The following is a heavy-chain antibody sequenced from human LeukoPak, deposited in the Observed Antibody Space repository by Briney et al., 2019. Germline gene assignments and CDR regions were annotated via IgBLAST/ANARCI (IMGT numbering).Heavy chain of an antibody. CDR3: ARRGTTYCTVDSCHPNWFDP. Sequence: PGGSLRLSCAASGFTFSSYSVNWVRQAPGKGLEWVSYISSSSSTIYYADSVKGRFTISRDNAKNSLYLLMNSLRAEDTAVYYCARRGTTYCTVDSCHPNWFDPWGQGTLVTVSS. D-gene: IGHD2-15*01. V-gene: IGHV3-48*04. J-gene: IGHJ5*02. CDR1: GFTFSSYS. CDR2: ISSSSSTI.